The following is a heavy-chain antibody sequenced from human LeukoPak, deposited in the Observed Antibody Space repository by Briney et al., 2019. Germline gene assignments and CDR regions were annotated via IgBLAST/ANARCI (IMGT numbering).Heavy chain of an antibody. J-gene: IGHJ4*02. CDR2: IYYTGST. CDR1: GESFSGHN. Sequence: SETLSLTCAVYGESFSGHNWNWIRQPPGKGLEWIGYIYYTGSTEYHPSLKSRVTISLDTSKNQFSLKLTSVTAADTAVYYCARVYQSAEYYFDYWGQGNLVSVSS. V-gene: IGHV4-59*11. CDR3: ARVYQSAEYYFDY. D-gene: IGHD2-2*01.